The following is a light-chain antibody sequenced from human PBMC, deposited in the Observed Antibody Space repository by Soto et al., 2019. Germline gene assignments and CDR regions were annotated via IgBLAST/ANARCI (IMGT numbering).Light chain of an antibody. V-gene: IGKV3-15*01. CDR1: QSVSIN. CDR3: QQYYNWPPGT. J-gene: IGKJ1*01. Sequence: IVMTQSPATLSVSPGEGATLSCRASQSVSINLAWYQQKPGQAPRLLIFGASTRATGIPARFSGSGSGTQFTLTISSLQSEDFAVYYCQQYYNWPPGTFGQGTKVDIK. CDR2: GAS.